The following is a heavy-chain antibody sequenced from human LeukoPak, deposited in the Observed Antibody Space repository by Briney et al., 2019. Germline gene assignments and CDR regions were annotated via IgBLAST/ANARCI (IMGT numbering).Heavy chain of an antibody. J-gene: IGHJ6*03. CDR2: INPNSDDT. V-gene: IGHV1-2*02. Sequence: ASVKVSCKASGYTFTDYQMHWVRQAPGQGLEWMGWINPNSDDTNYAQKFQDRVTMTRDKSISTAYMELSSLRSDDTAVYFCARARRVDTTMWGYYYFMDVWGKGTTVTISS. CDR1: GYTFTDYQ. D-gene: IGHD5-18*01. CDR3: ARARRVDTTMWGYYYFMDV.